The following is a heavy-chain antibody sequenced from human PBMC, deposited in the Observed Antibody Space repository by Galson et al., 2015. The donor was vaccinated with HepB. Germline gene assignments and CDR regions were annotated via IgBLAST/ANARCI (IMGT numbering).Heavy chain of an antibody. CDR3: ARGRKEEWFVGGRLMVYAPPGY. J-gene: IGHJ4*02. V-gene: IGHV3-30-3*01. CDR2: ISYDGSNK. Sequence: SLRLSCAASGFTFSSYAMHWVRQAPGKGLEWVAVISYDGSNKYYADSVKGRFTISRDNSKNTLYLQMNSLRAEDTAVYYCARGRKEEWFVGGRLMVYAPPGYWGQGTLVTVSS. CDR1: GFTFSSYA. D-gene: IGHD2-8*01.